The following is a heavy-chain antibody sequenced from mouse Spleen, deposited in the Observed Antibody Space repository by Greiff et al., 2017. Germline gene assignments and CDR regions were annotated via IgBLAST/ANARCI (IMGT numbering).Heavy chain of an antibody. CDR1: GFTFSDYG. CDR3: ARGYYDYYYAMDY. V-gene: IGHV5-17*01. J-gene: IGHJ4*01. Sequence: EVHLVESGGGLVKPGGSLKLSCAASGFTFSDYGMHWVRQAPEKGLEWVAYISSGSSTIYYADTVKGRFTISRDNAKNTLFLQMTSLRSEDTAMYYCARGYYDYYYAMDYWGQGTSVTVSS. CDR2: ISSGSSTI. D-gene: IGHD2-4*01.